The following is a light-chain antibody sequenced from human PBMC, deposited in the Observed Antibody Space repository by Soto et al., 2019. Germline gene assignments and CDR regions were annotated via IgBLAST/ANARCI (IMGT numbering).Light chain of an antibody. CDR1: SSNIGAGYD. CDR3: QSYDSSLSGPS. J-gene: IGLJ2*01. Sequence: QCVLTQPPSVSGAPGQRITISCTGSSSNIGAGYDVHWYQQLPGTAPKLLIYGNSNRPSGVPDRFSGSKSGTSASLAITGLQAEDEADYYCQSYDSSLSGPSFGGGTKLTVL. CDR2: GNS. V-gene: IGLV1-40*01.